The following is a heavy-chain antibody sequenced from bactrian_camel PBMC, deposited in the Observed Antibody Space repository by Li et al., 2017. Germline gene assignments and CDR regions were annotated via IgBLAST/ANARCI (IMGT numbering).Heavy chain of an antibody. CDR1: GFTRDDYD. CDR3: AAEPRLRGYCDTYLPYTS. CDR2: INVDGTT. J-gene: IGHJ4*01. Sequence: HVQLVESGGGSVQAGGSLRLSCTASGFTRDDYDMGWYRQAPGKECELVSAINVDGTTNYADSVRGRFTISREIAKNTLYLQMNDLKPEDTAMYYCAAEPRLRGYCDTYLPYTSWGQGTQVTVS. D-gene: IGHD3*01. V-gene: IGHV3S55*01.